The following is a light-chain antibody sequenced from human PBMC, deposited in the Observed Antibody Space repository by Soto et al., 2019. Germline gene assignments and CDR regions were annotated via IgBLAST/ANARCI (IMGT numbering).Light chain of an antibody. CDR2: GAS. Sequence: IVLPQSPTTLSLAPGERAPLSCRASQSVSSYLAWYQQKPGQAPRLLIYGASTRATGIPARFSGSGSGTEFTLTISSLQSEDFAVYYCQQYNNWPPLTFGGGTKVDI. J-gene: IGKJ4*01. V-gene: IGKV3-15*01. CDR3: QQYNNWPPLT. CDR1: QSVSSY.